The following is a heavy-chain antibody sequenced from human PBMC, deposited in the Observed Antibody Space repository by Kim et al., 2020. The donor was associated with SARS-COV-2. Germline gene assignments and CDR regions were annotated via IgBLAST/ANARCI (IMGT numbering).Heavy chain of an antibody. V-gene: IGHV3-23*01. Sequence: GGSLRLSCAASGFTFSSYAMSWVRQAPGKGLEWVSAISGSGGSTYYADSVKGRFTISRDNSKNTLYLQMNSLRAEDTAVYYCAKALRRGSSGWQFGYWGQGTLVTVSS. CDR1: GFTFSSYA. CDR3: AKALRRGSSGWQFGY. CDR2: ISGSGGST. D-gene: IGHD6-19*01. J-gene: IGHJ5*01.